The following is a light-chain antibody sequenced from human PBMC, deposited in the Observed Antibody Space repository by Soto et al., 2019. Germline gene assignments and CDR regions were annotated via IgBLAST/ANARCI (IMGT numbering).Light chain of an antibody. CDR1: SSNIGAGYD. CDR3: QSYDSSLSGWV. V-gene: IGLV1-40*01. CDR2: GNS. J-gene: IGLJ3*02. Sequence: QSVLTQPPSVCGAPGQRVTISCTGRSSNIGAGYDVHWYQQLPGTAPKLLSYGNSNRPSGVPDRFSGSKSGTSASLAITGLQAEDEADYYCQSYDSSLSGWVFGGGTKLTVL.